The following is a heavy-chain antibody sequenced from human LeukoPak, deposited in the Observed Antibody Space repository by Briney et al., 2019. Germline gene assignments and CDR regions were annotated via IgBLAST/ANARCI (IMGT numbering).Heavy chain of an antibody. CDR2: INHSGST. CDR3: ARLRMVRGVITHFDY. J-gene: IGHJ4*02. Sequence: SETLSLTCAVYGGSFSGYYWSWIRQPPGKGLEWIGEINHSGSTNYNPSLKSRVTISVDTSKNQFSLKLSSVTAADTAVYYCARLRMVRGVITHFDYRGQGTLVTVSS. D-gene: IGHD3-10*01. V-gene: IGHV4-34*01. CDR1: GGSFSGYY.